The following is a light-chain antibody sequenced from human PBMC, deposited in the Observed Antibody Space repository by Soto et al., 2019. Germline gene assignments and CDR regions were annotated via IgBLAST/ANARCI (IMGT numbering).Light chain of an antibody. V-gene: IGLV2-14*01. CDR2: EVS. CDR1: SSDVGGYNY. J-gene: IGLJ3*02. Sequence: QSALTQPASVSGSPGQSITISCTGTSSDVGGYNYVSWYQQHPGKAPKLMIYEVSNRPSGVSNRFSGSKSGNTASLTISGLQAEDEDDYYCSSYTSSSNPWVFGGGTKLTVL. CDR3: SSYTSSSNPWV.